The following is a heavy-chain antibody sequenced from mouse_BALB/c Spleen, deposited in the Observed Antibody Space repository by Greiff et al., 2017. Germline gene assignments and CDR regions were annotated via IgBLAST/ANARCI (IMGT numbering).Heavy chain of an antibody. J-gene: IGHJ2*01. Sequence: EVQGVESGGDLVKPGGSLKLSCAASGFTFSSYGMSWVRQTPDKRLEWVATISSGGSYTYYPDSVKGRFTISRDNAKNTLYLQMSSLKSEDTAMYYCARHGTGGFDYWGQGTTLTVSS. CDR3: ARHGTGGFDY. V-gene: IGHV5-6*01. CDR2: ISSGGSYT. D-gene: IGHD4-1*01. CDR1: GFTFSSYG.